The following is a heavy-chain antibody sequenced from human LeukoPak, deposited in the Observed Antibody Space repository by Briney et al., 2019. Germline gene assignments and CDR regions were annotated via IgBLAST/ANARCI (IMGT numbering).Heavy chain of an antibody. J-gene: IGHJ4*02. CDR2: ISGSGGST. Sequence: GGTLRLSCAASGFTFSSYAMSWVRQAPGKGLEWVSAISGSGGSTYYADSVKGRFTISRDNPKNTLYLQMNSLRAEDMAVYYCAKPHGYSGYDCGYWGQGTLVTVSS. V-gene: IGHV3-23*01. CDR1: GFTFSSYA. CDR3: AKPHGYSGYDCGY. D-gene: IGHD5-12*01.